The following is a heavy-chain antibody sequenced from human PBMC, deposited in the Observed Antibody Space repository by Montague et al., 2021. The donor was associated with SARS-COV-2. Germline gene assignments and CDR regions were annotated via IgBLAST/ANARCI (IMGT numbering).Heavy chain of an antibody. V-gene: IGHV4-31*03. CDR2: IYYSGST. CDR3: ARLGVVPSPRTFDP. Sequence: TLSLTCTVSGGSISSGGHYWSWIRQHPGKGLEWIGYIYYSGSTYYNPSLKSRVTISVDKSKNQFSLKVNSVSAADTAVYYCARLGVVPSPRTFDPWGQGTLVTVSS. D-gene: IGHD3-10*01. J-gene: IGHJ5*02. CDR1: GGSISSGGHY.